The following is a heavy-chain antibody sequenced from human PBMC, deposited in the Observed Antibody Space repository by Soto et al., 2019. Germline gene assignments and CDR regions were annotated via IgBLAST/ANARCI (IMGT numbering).Heavy chain of an antibody. CDR2: IYPGDSDT. CDR1: GYDFNSHW. V-gene: IGHV5-51*03. CDR3: ARLEATRTTWLTGPYSWFDP. D-gene: IGHD3-9*01. J-gene: IGHJ5*02. Sequence: EMQLVQSGAEERKPGDSLKISCKGSGYDFNSHWIGWVRQMPGQGLEWMGIIYPGDSDTRYNPSFQGRVTISADKSSSTAYLQWSTLEASDTAIYYCARLEATRTTWLTGPYSWFDPWGEGTRVTVSS.